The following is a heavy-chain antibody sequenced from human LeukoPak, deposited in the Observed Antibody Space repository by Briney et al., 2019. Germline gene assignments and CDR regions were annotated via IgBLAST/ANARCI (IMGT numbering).Heavy chain of an antibody. J-gene: IGHJ4*02. CDR2: ISAYNGNT. V-gene: IGHV1-18*01. CDR1: GYTFTSYG. CDR3: ARLGYCSGGSCYSKDY. Sequence: ASVKVSCKASGYTFTSYGISWVRQAPGQGLEWMGWISAYNGNTNYAQKLQGRVTMTTDTSTSTAYKVLRSLRSDDTAVYYCARLGYCSGGSCYSKDYWGQGTLVTVSS. D-gene: IGHD2-15*01.